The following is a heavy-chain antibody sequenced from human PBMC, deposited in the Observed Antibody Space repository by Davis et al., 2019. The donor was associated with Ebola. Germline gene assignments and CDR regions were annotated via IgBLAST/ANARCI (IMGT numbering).Heavy chain of an antibody. CDR1: GFTFSSYG. J-gene: IGHJ6*02. V-gene: IGHV3-30*03. D-gene: IGHD1-1*01. CDR3: ARGMNDLRDLYYYGMDV. Sequence: AGSLTLSCSASGFTFSSYGMHWVRQAPGKGLEWVAVISYDGSNKYYADSVKGRFTISRDNSKNTLYLQMNSLRAEDTAVYYCARGMNDLRDLYYYGMDVWGQGTTVTVSS. CDR2: ISYDGSNK.